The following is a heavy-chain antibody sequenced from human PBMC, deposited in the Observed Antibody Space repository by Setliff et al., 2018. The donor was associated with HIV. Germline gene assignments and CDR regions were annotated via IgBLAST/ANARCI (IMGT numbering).Heavy chain of an antibody. CDR1: GGSFTSRSYY. D-gene: IGHD1-1*01. Sequence: PSETLSLTCTVSGGSFTSRSYYWGWIRQPPGKGLEWIGSIFYSGITYYNPSLKSRVTISVDTSKNQFSLNLTSVTAADTAVYYCARFRVERRLSNWFDPWGQGTLVTVSS. CDR2: IFYSGIT. V-gene: IGHV4-39*01. J-gene: IGHJ5*02. CDR3: ARFRVERRLSNWFDP.